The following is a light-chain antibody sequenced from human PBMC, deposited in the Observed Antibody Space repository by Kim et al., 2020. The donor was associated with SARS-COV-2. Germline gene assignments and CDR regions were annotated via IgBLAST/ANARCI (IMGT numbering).Light chain of an antibody. CDR1: QSVSSSY. J-gene: IGKJ4*01. CDR3: QQYGSSLLT. Sequence: SAGERATLSCRASQSVSSSYVSWYQQTPGQAPRLLIDGASSRATGIPDMFSGSGSGTDFTLTISRLEPEDFAVYYCQQYGSSLLTFGGGTKVDIK. V-gene: IGKV3-20*01. CDR2: GAS.